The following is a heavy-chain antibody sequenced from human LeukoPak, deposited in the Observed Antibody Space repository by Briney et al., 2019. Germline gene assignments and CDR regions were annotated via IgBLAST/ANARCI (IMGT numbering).Heavy chain of an antibody. CDR3: ARDRHYYGSGSFYTYFDY. CDR2: IIPILGIA. J-gene: IGHJ4*02. D-gene: IGHD3-10*01. CDR1: GGTFSSYA. V-gene: IGHV1-69*04. Sequence: SVKVSCKASGGTFSSYAISWVRQAPGQGLEWMGRIIPILGIANYAQKFQGRVTITADKSTSTAYMELSSLRSEDTAVYYCARDRHYYGSGSFYTYFDYWGQGTLVTVSS.